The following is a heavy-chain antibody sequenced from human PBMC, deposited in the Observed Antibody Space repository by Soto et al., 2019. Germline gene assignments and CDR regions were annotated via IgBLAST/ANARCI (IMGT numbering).Heavy chain of an antibody. CDR3: ARAPSFIVLVPYYYGMDV. V-gene: IGHV1-8*01. D-gene: IGHD2-2*01. J-gene: IGHJ6*02. CDR2: MNPNSGNT. CDR1: GYTFTSYD. Sequence: QVQLVQSGAEVKKPGASVKVSCKASGYTFTSYDINWVRQATGQGLEWMGWMNPNSGNTGYAQKFQGRVTMTRNTSISTAYMELSSLRSEDTAVYYCARAPSFIVLVPYYYGMDVWGQGTTVTVSS.